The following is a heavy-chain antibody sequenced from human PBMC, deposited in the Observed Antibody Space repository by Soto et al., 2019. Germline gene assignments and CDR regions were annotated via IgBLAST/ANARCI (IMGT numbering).Heavy chain of an antibody. Sequence: QVQLQQWGAGLLKPSETLSLTCAVYGGFVSSGSYYWSWIRQPPGKGLEWIGEMSHSGGTHFNPSHKSVVTIAVDASRNQFALNMSSLTAAEPALYYCARVERATATNVVDAFDIWGPGTMVTVSS. CDR3: ARVERATATNVVDAFDI. V-gene: IGHV4-34*01. J-gene: IGHJ3*02. D-gene: IGHD1-1*01. CDR1: GGFVSSGSYY. CDR2: MSHSGGT.